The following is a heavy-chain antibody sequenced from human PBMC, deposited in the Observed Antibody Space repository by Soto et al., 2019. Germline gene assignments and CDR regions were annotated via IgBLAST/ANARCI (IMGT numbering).Heavy chain of an antibody. D-gene: IGHD2-8*02. CDR1: GFTFSIYA. CDR3: ARDKITGLFDY. Sequence: GGSLRLSCSASGFTFSIYAMHWVRQAPGKGLEYVSVISTNGGSTYYADSVKGRFTISRDNSKNTVYLQMSSLRAEDTAVYYCARDKITGLFDYWGQGTQVTVSS. V-gene: IGHV3-64D*06. J-gene: IGHJ4*02. CDR2: ISTNGGST.